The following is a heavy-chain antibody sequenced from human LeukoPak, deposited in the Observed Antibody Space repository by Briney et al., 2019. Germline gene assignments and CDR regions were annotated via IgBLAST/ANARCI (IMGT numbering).Heavy chain of an antibody. D-gene: IGHD2-2*01. CDR1: GASISSGDYY. J-gene: IGHJ3*02. CDR3: ARDRSEYPSAFDI. CDR2: IYYSGST. V-gene: IGHV4-30-4*08. Sequence: SQTLSLTCTVSGASISSGDYYWSWLRQPPGKGLDWFGYIYYSGSTYYNPSLKSRVTISVDTSKNQFSLKLSSVTAADTAVYYCARDRSEYPSAFDIWGQGTMVTVSS.